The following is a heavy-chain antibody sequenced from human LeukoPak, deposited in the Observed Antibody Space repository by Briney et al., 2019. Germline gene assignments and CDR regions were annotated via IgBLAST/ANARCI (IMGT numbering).Heavy chain of an antibody. CDR2: IIPIFGTA. V-gene: IGHV1-69*05. Sequence: SVKVSCKASGGTFSSYAISWVRQAPGQGLEWMGRIIPIFGTANYAQKFQGRVTITTDESTSTAYMELSSLRSEDTAVYFCATNRDCSGGSCYPYYYYYMDVWGKGTTVTVSS. CDR3: ATNRDCSGGSCYPYYYYYMDV. D-gene: IGHD2-15*01. J-gene: IGHJ6*03. CDR1: GGTFSSYA.